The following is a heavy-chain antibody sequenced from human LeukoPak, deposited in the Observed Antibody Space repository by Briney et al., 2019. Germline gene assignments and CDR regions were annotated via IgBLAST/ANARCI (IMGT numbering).Heavy chain of an antibody. D-gene: IGHD3-10*01. J-gene: IGHJ4*02. CDR2: IKQDGSEK. V-gene: IGHV3-7*01. CDR1: GFTFSSYW. CDR3: ARYGSGSPDY. Sequence: QPGGSLRLSCAASGFTFSSYWMSWVRQAPGKRLEWVANIKQDGSEKEYVDSVKGRFTISRDNGKNSLYLQMNSLRAEDTAVYYCARYGSGSPDYWGQGTLVTVSS.